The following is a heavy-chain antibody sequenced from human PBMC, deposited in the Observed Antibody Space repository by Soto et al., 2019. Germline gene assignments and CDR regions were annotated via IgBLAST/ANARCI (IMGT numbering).Heavy chain of an antibody. CDR1: GDLFNNHA. CDR2: ISPLFSTT. CDR3: AASSAIAAAGYFKF. D-gene: IGHD6-13*01. V-gene: IGHV1-69*01. J-gene: IGHJ4*02. Sequence: QVQLVQSGAEVKEPGSSVKVSCKASGDLFNNHAFNWVRQAPGQGLEWMGRISPLFSTTYYAQKFQGRVTIGADELTTVVYLEVNNLESDDSAIYYCAASSAIAAAGYFKFWGQGTLVTVSP.